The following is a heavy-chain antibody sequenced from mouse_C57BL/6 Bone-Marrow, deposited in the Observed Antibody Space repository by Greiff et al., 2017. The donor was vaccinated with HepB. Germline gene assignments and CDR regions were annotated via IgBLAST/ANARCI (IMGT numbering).Heavy chain of an antibody. CDR1: GFNIKDYY. Sequence: EVMLVESGAELVRPGASVKLSCTASGFNIKDYYMHWVKQRPEQGLEWIGWIDPENGDTEYASKFQGKATITADTSSNTAYLQLSSLTSEDPAVYYCTTLYYGSSYWYFDVWGTGTTVTVSS. CDR2: IDPENGDT. V-gene: IGHV14-4*01. CDR3: TTLYYGSSYWYFDV. D-gene: IGHD1-1*01. J-gene: IGHJ1*03.